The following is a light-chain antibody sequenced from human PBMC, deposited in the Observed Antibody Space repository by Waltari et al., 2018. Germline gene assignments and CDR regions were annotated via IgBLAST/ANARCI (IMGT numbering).Light chain of an antibody. CDR2: GAS. CDR3: QQYGSSPPT. CDR1: QSVSSSY. J-gene: IGKJ2*01. V-gene: IGKV3-20*01. Sequence: EIVLTQSPGTLSLPPGERATPPCRASQSVSSSYLAWYQQKPGQAPRLLIYGASSRATGIPDRFSGSGSGTDFTLTISRLEPEDFAVYYCQQYGSSPPTFGQGTKLEIK.